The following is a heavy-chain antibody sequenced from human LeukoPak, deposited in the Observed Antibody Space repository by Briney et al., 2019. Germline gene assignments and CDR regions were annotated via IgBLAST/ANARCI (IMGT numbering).Heavy chain of an antibody. CDR2: ISAYNGNT. V-gene: IGHV1-18*01. CDR1: GYTFTSYG. D-gene: IGHD6-6*01. Sequence: APVKASDKASGYTFTSYGISWVRQAPGHGVEWMGWISAYNGNTNYAQKLQGRVTMTTDTSTSTAYMELRSLRSDDTAVYNCARDAFKYRILDAFDIWGQGTMVTVSS. CDR3: ARDAFKYRILDAFDI. J-gene: IGHJ3*02.